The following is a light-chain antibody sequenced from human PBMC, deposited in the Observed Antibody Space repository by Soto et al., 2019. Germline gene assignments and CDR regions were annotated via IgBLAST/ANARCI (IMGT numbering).Light chain of an antibody. J-gene: IGLJ2*01. CDR3: QTWGTGIVV. CDR2: LNSDGSH. CDR1: RGHSSYA. V-gene: IGLV4-69*01. Sequence: QLVLTQSPSASASLGAPVKLTCTLSRGHSSYAIAWHQQQPEKGPRYLMKLNSDGSHSKGDGIPDRFSGSSSGAERYLTISSLQSEDEADYYCQTWGTGIVVFGGGTKLTVL.